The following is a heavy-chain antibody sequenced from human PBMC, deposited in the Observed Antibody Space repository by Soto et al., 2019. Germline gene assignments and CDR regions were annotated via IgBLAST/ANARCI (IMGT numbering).Heavy chain of an antibody. V-gene: IGHV1-24*01. CDR1: GYTLTELS. J-gene: IGHJ5*02. CDR3: ATRISYGDYVNWVDP. Sequence: QVQLVQSGAEVKKPGASVKVSCKVSGYTLTELSMHWVRQAPGKGLEWMGGFDPEDGETIYAQKFQGRVTMNEETSTDTDYMELSSLRSEDTAVYYCATRISYGDYVNWVDPWGQGTLVTVSS. CDR2: FDPEDGET. D-gene: IGHD4-17*01.